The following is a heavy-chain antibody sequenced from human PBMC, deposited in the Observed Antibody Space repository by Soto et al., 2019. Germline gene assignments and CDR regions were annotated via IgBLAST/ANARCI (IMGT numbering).Heavy chain of an antibody. V-gene: IGHV3-53*04. CDR2: IYSGGST. D-gene: IGHD2-8*01. CDR1: GFTVSSNY. J-gene: IGHJ4*02. CDR3: ARDCTNGVCYSGGDY. Sequence: EVQLVESGGGLVQPGGSLRLSCAASGFTVSSNYMSWVRQAPGKGLEWVSVIYSGGSTYYADSVKGRFTISRHNSKNTLYLQMNSLRAEDTAVYYCARDCTNGVCYSGGDYWGQGTLVTVSS.